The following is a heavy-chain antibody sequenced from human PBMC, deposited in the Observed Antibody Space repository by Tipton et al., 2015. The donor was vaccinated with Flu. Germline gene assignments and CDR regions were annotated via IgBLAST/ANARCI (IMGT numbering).Heavy chain of an antibody. CDR1: GFTFSNAW. CDR3: TTYSSGWS. V-gene: IGHV3-15*01. Sequence: SLRLSCEVSGFTFSNAWMSWVRQAPGKGPEWVGRIKSKSAGETTDYAAPVKGRFTISRDDSENTLYLQMNSLKTEDTAVYYCTTYSSGWSWGQGTLVTVSS. CDR2: IKSKSAGETT. D-gene: IGHD6-19*01. J-gene: IGHJ5*02.